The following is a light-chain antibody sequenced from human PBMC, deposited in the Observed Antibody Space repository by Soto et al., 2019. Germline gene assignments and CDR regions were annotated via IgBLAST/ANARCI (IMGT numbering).Light chain of an antibody. CDR2: DAS. CDR1: QTISSW. V-gene: IGKV1-5*01. CDR3: QQYDSYPWT. Sequence: DIQMTQSPSTLSGSVGDRVTITCRASQTISSWLAWYQQKSGKAPKFLIYDASSLESGVPSRFSGSGSGTEFTLTISTLQPDDFATYYCQQYDSYPWTFGQGTKVDIK. J-gene: IGKJ1*01.